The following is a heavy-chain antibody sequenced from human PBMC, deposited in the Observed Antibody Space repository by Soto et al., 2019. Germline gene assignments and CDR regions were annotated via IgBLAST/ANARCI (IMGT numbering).Heavy chain of an antibody. D-gene: IGHD3-10*01. CDR1: GFTVSNNY. CDR2: IYSGGYT. Sequence: EVQLVESGGGLIQPGGSLRLSCAVSGFTVSNNYMSWVRQAPGKGLEGVSVIYSGGYTAYGDSVKGRFTISKDNSKNTLIIKRNGRGADDKAVFSGAAGRGGGGYWGQGTLVTVSS. V-gene: IGHV3-53*01. CDR3: AAGRGGGGY. J-gene: IGHJ4*02.